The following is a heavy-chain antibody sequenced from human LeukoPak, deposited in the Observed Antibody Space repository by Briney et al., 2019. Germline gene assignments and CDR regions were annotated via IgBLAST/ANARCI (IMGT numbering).Heavy chain of an antibody. V-gene: IGHV1-18*01. D-gene: IGHD3-22*01. CDR2: ISAYNGNT. J-gene: IGHJ1*01. CDR1: GYTFTSYG. Sequence: GASVKVSCKASGYTFTSYGISWVRQAPGQGLEWMGWISAYNGNTNYAQKLQGRVTMTTDTSTSTAYMELRSLRSDDTAVYYCARGHGGSGYYRMRDEYFQYWGQGTLVTVSS. CDR3: ARGHGGSGYYRMRDEYFQY.